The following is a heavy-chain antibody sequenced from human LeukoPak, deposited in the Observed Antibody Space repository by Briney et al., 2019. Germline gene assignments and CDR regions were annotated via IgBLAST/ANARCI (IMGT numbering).Heavy chain of an antibody. Sequence: ASVKVSCKASGYTFTSYGISWVRQAPGQGLEWMGWISAYNGNTNYAQKLQGRVTMTTDTSTSTAYMELRSLRSDDTAVYYCAREVWFGELSERTLDYWGQGTLVTISS. CDR2: ISAYNGNT. CDR3: AREVWFGELSERTLDY. D-gene: IGHD3-10*01. CDR1: GYTFTSYG. J-gene: IGHJ4*02. V-gene: IGHV1-18*01.